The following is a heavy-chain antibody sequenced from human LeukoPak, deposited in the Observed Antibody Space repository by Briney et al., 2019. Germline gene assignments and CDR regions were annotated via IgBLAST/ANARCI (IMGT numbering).Heavy chain of an antibody. Sequence: SETLSLTCTVSGGSISSGDYYWSWIRQPPGKGLEWIGYIYYSGSTYYNPSLKSRVTISVDTSKNQFSLKLSSVTAADTAVYYCAREAYRDETFDPWGQGTLVTVSS. D-gene: IGHD3-16*01. CDR3: AREAYRDETFDP. CDR2: IYYSGST. V-gene: IGHV4-30-4*01. CDR1: GGSISSGDYY. J-gene: IGHJ5*02.